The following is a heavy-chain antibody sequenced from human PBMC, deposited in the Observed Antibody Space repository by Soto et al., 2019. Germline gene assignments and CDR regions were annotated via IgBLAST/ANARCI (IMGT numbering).Heavy chain of an antibody. CDR1: GFTFSSHW. Sequence: GGSLRLSCAASGFTFSSHWMHWVRQAPGKGLMWVSRINSDGSSTSYAESVKGRFTISRDNAKNTVFLQMNSLRAEDTAVYHCARDIGHFDSGSSAFDYWGQGTLVTVSS. CDR2: INSDGSST. CDR3: ARDIGHFDSGSSAFDY. V-gene: IGHV3-74*01. J-gene: IGHJ4*02. D-gene: IGHD3-10*01.